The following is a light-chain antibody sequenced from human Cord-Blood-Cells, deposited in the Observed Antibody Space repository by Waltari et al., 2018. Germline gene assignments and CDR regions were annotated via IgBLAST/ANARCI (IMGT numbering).Light chain of an antibody. CDR1: STAVGGYNY. CDR2: EVS. J-gene: IGLJ1*01. CDR3: SSYTSSSLYV. V-gene: IGLV2-14*01. Sequence: QSALTQPASVSGSPGQSITISCPGTSTAVGGYNYFSWYQQHPGKAPKLMIYEVSNRPSGVSNRFSGSKSGNTASLTISGLQAEDEADYYCSSYTSSSLYVFGTGTKVTVL.